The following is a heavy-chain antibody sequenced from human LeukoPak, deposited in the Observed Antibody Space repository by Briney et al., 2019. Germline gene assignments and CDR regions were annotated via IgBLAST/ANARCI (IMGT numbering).Heavy chain of an antibody. CDR1: GFTFSDYA. CDR2: ISSGGAGT. V-gene: IGHV3-21*01. J-gene: IGHJ4*02. D-gene: IGHD3-10*01. CDR3: ARGMYYYGSGSSFDN. Sequence: GGSLRLSCAASGFTFSDYAMTWVRQAPGKGLESVSIISSGGAGTYYADSVKGRFTISRDNAKNSLYLQMNRLRAEDTPVYYCARGMYYYGSGSSFDNWGQGTLVTVSS.